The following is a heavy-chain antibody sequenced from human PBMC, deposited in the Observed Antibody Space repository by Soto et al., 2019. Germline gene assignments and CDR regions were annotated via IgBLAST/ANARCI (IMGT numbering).Heavy chain of an antibody. CDR1: GFTFSSYA. J-gene: IGHJ4*02. Sequence: GGSLRLSCAASGFTFSSYAMSWVRQAPGKGLEWVSAISGSGGSTYYADSVKGRFTISRDNSKNTLYLQMNSLRAEDTAVYYCAKDLIRGGFDIVVVPAAMFFDYWGQGTLVTVSS. D-gene: IGHD2-2*01. CDR3: AKDLIRGGFDIVVVPAAMFFDY. V-gene: IGHV3-23*01. CDR2: ISGSGGST.